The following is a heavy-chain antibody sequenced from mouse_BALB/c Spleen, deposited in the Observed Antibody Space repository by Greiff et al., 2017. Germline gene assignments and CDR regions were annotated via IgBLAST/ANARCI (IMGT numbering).Heavy chain of an antibody. V-gene: IGHV1-12*01. J-gene: IGHJ1*01. CDR2: IYPGNGDT. Sequence: QVQLQQPGAELVKPGASVKMSCKASGYTFTSYNMHWVKQTPGQGLEWIGAIYPGNGDTSYNQKFKGKATLAADKSSSTAYMQLSSLTSEDSAVYYCARSRDWYFEVWGAGTTVTVSA. CDR3: ARSRDWYFEV. CDR1: GYTFTSYN.